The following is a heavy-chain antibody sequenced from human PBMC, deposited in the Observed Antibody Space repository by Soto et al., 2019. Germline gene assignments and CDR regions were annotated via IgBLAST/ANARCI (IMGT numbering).Heavy chain of an antibody. CDR1: GGSISSGGYY. V-gene: IGHV4-31*03. J-gene: IGHJ4*02. CDR2: IYYSGST. CDR3: ATLVAATPLPSVFDY. D-gene: IGHD2-15*01. Sequence: SETLSLTCTVSGGSISSGGYYWSWIRQHPGKGLEWIGYIYYSGSTYYNPSLKSRVTISVDTSKNQFSLKLSSVTAADTAVYYCATLVAATPLPSVFDYWGQGTLVTVAS.